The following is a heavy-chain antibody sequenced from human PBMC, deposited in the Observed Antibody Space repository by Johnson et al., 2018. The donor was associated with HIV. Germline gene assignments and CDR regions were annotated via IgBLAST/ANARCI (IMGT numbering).Heavy chain of an antibody. CDR1: GFTFSSYW. V-gene: IGHV3-48*01. CDR3: ASDGWELLGVAAFDV. J-gene: IGHJ3*01. Sequence: VQLVESGGGLVQPGGSLRLSCAASGFTFSSYWMSWVRQAPGKGLEWLSYITSSGTSSYYADSVKGRFTISRDNSKNTLYLQMNSLRAEDTALYYCASDGWELLGVAAFDVWGQGTLVTVSS. D-gene: IGHD1-26*01. CDR2: ITSSGTSS.